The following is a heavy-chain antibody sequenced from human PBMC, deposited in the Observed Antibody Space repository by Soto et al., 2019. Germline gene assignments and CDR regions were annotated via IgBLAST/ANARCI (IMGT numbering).Heavy chain of an antibody. CDR3: ARGMGGGTLILYYFDY. V-gene: IGHV3-30-3*01. CDR2: ISYDGSNT. Sequence: QVQLVESGGGVVQPGRSLRLSCAASGFTFNTYAIHWVRQAPGKGLEWVAVISYDGSNTYYADSVKGRFTISRDNSKNTLYLQMNSLRAEDTAVYYCARGMGGGTLILYYFDYWGQGTLVTVSS. J-gene: IGHJ4*02. CDR1: GFTFNTYA. D-gene: IGHD3-16*01.